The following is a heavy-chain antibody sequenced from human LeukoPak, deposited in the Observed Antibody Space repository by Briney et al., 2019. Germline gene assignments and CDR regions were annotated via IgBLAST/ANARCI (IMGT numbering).Heavy chain of an antibody. D-gene: IGHD5-24*01. J-gene: IGHJ4*02. CDR2: IKQEGSEK. Sequence: SGGSLRLSCAASGFTFRSHWMSWVRQPPGDELEWVASIKQEGSEKYYVDSVRGPFTVSRANAKNSLYLQMNSLRAEDTADYDCARGMGDRSIYDSWGQGTLVTVSS. CDR1: GFTFRSHW. CDR3: ARGMGDRSIYDS. V-gene: IGHV3-7*01.